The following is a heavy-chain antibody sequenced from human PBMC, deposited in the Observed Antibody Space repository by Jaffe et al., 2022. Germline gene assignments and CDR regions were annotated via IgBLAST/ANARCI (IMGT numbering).Heavy chain of an antibody. CDR2: IKSKTDGGTT. V-gene: IGHV3-15*01. CDR1: GFTFSNAW. D-gene: IGHD2-2*01. CDR3: TTDRRGYCSSTSCYARYYYYYMDV. J-gene: IGHJ6*03. Sequence: EVQLVESGGGLVKPGGSLRLSCAASGFTFSNAWMSWVRQAPGKGLEWVGRIKSKTDGGTTDYAAPVKGRFTISRDDSKNTLYLQMNSLKTEDTAVYYCTTDRRGYCSSTSCYARYYYYYMDVWGKGTTVTVSS.